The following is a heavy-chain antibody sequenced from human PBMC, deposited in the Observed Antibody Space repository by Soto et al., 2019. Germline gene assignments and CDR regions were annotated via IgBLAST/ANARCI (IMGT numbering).Heavy chain of an antibody. CDR2: ISNTGINK. V-gene: IGHV3-30*18. D-gene: IGHD6-6*01. CDR3: AKVIRADSTSSNFYYYSGLDV. J-gene: IGHJ6*02. CDR1: GFTFRTYG. Sequence: QVQLVESGGGVVQPGRSLRLSCAASGFTFRTYGMHWVRQAPGKGLEWLAVISNTGINKHYADSVKGRFTISRDNSRDTLFLQMNSLRGEDTAIYYCAKVIRADSTSSNFYYYSGLDVWGQGTTVTVSS.